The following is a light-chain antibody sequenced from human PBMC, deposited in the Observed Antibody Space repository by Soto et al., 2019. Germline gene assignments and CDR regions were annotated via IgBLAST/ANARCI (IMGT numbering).Light chain of an antibody. CDR1: QSINNRY. Sequence: EIVLTQSPGTLSLSPGDRATLSCRASQSINNRYLAWYQQKPGQAPRLLIYGASIRATGIPDRFIGSGSGTDFTLTISRLEPADFAVYYCQQFGSSPGFTFGPGTKVDIK. CDR3: QQFGSSPGFT. V-gene: IGKV3-20*01. CDR2: GAS. J-gene: IGKJ3*01.